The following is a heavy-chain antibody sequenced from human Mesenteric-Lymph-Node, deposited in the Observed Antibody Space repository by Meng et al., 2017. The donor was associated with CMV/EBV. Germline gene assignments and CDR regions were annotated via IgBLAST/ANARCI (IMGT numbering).Heavy chain of an antibody. D-gene: IGHD2-2*01. Sequence: GESLKISCAASGFTFTNYAMNWVRQAPGKGLECVSAISGSGDNTYYADSVKGRFTISRDNSKNTLFLQMNSLRPEDTAAYFCARAKVGGQSQVHPDAFDIWGQGTMVTVSS. CDR2: ISGSGDNT. V-gene: IGHV3-23*01. CDR3: ARAKVGGQSQVHPDAFDI. CDR1: GFTFTNYA. J-gene: IGHJ3*02.